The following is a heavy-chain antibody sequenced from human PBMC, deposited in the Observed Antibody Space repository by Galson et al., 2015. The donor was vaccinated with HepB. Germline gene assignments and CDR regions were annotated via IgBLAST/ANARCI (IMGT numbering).Heavy chain of an antibody. CDR2: IKSKTDGGTT. CDR1: GFTFSNAW. D-gene: IGHD2-2*01. Sequence: SLRLSCAASGFTFSNAWMSWVRQAPGKGLEWVGRIKSKTDGGTTDYAATVKGRFTISRDDSKITLYLQMNSLKTEDTAVYYCTTEGVVVPAARGSDYYGMDVWGQGTTVTVSS. J-gene: IGHJ6*02. CDR3: TTEGVVVPAARGSDYYGMDV. V-gene: IGHV3-15*01.